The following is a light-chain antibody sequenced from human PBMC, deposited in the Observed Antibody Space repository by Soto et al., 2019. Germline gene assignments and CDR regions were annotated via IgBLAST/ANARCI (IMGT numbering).Light chain of an antibody. CDR3: QQYDIWPPWT. V-gene: IGKV3-20*01. CDR2: AS. J-gene: IGKJ1*01. CDR1: QSVSDSY. Sequence: EIVLTQSPGTLSLSPGERATLSCRASQSVSDSYLAWYQQKPGQAPRLLIYASSRATGIPDRFSGSGSGTDFTLTISRLEPEDFAVYYCQQYDIWPPWTFGQGTKVEI.